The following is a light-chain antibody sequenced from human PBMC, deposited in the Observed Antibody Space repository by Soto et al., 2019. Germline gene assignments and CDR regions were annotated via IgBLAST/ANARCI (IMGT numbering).Light chain of an antibody. Sequence: DIQMTQSPSSLSASVGDRVTITCRASQSISAYLNWYQQKPGKAPKLLIYAASSLQSGVPSRFSGSGSGTDFTLTISSLQPEDFATYFCQQCYNLPRTFGQGTKLEIK. CDR1: QSISAY. J-gene: IGKJ2*01. CDR2: AAS. CDR3: QQCYNLPRT. V-gene: IGKV1-39*01.